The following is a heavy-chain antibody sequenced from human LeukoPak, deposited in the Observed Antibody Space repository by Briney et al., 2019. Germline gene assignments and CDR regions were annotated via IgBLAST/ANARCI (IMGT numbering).Heavy chain of an antibody. Sequence: SETLSLTCTVTGDSISSSGKFWAWLRQPPGKGLEWIGNIYYSEITYSNPSLNRRLTISVDTSKNQFSLSWSSETAADTAVYYCARTTERGYTYDYYYYYYMDVWGKGTTVTISS. CDR1: GDSISSSGKF. D-gene: IGHD5-18*01. J-gene: IGHJ6*03. CDR2: IYYSEIT. CDR3: ARTTERGYTYDYYYYYYMDV. V-gene: IGHV4-39*07.